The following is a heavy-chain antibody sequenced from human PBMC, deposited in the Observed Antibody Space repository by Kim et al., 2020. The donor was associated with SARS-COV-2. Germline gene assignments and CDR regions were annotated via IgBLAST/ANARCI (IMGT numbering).Heavy chain of an antibody. CDR1: GYSFTSYW. CDR2: IYPGDSDT. Sequence: GESLKISCKGSGYSFTSYWIGWVRQMPGKGLEWMGIIYPGDSDTRYSPSFQGQVTISADKSISTAYLQWSSLKASDTAMYYCARRRKSGWYRPDAFDIWGQGTMVTVSS. V-gene: IGHV5-51*01. CDR3: ARRRKSGWYRPDAFDI. D-gene: IGHD6-19*01. J-gene: IGHJ3*02.